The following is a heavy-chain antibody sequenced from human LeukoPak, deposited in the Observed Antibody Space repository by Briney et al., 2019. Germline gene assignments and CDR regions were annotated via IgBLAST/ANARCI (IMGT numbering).Heavy chain of an antibody. D-gene: IGHD3-9*01. V-gene: IGHV5-51*01. CDR1: GYSFTSYW. J-gene: IGHJ4*02. CDR3: ARLEDDILAGGFDY. CDR2: IYPGDSDT. Sequence: PGEALKISCKGSGYSFTSYWIGWVRQMPGKGLEWMGIIYPGDSDTRYSPSFQGQVTISADNPISTAYLQWSRLKASDTAMYYCARLEDDILAGGFDYWGQGTLVTVSS.